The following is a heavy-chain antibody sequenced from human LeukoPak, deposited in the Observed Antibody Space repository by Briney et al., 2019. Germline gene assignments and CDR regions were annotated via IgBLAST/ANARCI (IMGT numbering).Heavy chain of an antibody. CDR1: GGSISSSSYY. CDR3: ARRADSSSWP. J-gene: IGHJ4*02. D-gene: IGHD6-13*01. V-gene: IGHV4-39*01. Sequence: SETLSLTCTVSGGSISSSSYYWGWIRQPPGKGLEWIGSIYYSGSTYYNPSLKSRVTISVDTSKNQFSLKLSFVTAADTAVYYCARRADSSSWPRGQGTLVTVSS. CDR2: IYYSGST.